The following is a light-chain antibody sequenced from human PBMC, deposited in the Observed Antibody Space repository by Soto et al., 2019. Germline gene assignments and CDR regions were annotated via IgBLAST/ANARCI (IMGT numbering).Light chain of an antibody. J-gene: IGKJ1*01. CDR2: GAS. Sequence: EIVLTQSPTTLSLSPGERATLSCRASQNVNNWLAWYQQKPGQAPRLLIYGASSRVTGIPDRFSGSGSGTDFTLTISRLEPEDFAVYYCQQYGSSPRTFGQGTKVDIK. CDR1: QNVNNW. V-gene: IGKV3-20*01. CDR3: QQYGSSPRT.